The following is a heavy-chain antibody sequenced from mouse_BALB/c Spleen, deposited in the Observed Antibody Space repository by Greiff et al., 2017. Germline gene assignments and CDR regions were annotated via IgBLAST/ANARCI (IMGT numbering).Heavy chain of an antibody. J-gene: IGHJ3*02. Sequence: QVQLKQSGPGLVQPSQSLSITCTVSGFSLTSYGVHWVRQSPGKGLEWLGVIWSGGSTDYNAAFISRLSISKDNSKSQVFFKMNSLQANDTAIYYCAAFYYDYDGGLLWGQGTLVTVSA. D-gene: IGHD2-4*01. V-gene: IGHV2-2*02. CDR1: GFSLTSYG. CDR2: IWSGGST. CDR3: AAFYYDYDGGLL.